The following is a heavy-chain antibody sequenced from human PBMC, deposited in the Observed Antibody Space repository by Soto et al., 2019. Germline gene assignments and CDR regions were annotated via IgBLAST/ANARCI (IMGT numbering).Heavy chain of an antibody. J-gene: IGHJ3*01. V-gene: IGHV1-18*04. CDR2: ITTYNGDT. CDR1: GYSFTGYG. Sequence: ASVKVSCKASGYSFTGYGINWVRQAPGQGLQWLGRITTYNGDTNYAQNFQGRVTMTTDTSTSTTYMELRSLRSDDTAVYFCARGRGYSLIPVVDDAVDVWGQGTLVTVSS. CDR3: ARGRGYSLIPVVDDAVDV. D-gene: IGHD5-12*01.